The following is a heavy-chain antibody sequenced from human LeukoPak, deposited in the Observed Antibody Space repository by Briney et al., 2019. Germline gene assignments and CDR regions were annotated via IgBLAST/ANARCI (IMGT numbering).Heavy chain of an antibody. D-gene: IGHD3-22*01. Sequence: GASVKVSCKASGYTFSSYGISWARQAPGQGLEWMGWISAYNGNTNYAQKVQGRVTLTTETSTSTAYMELRSLRSDDTAVYYCARDRQLGSSGYYAAYWGQGTLATVSS. CDR2: ISAYNGNT. CDR3: ARDRQLGSSGYYAAY. J-gene: IGHJ4*02. V-gene: IGHV1-18*01. CDR1: GYTFSSYG.